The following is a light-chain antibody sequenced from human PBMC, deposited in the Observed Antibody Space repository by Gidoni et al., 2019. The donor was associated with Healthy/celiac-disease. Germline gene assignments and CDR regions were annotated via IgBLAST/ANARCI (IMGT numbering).Light chain of an antibody. CDR1: QDISNY. J-gene: IGKJ2*01. Sequence: DIQFTQSPSSLSASVGDRVTITCQASQDISNYLNWYQQKPGKAPKLLIYDASNLETGVPSRFSGSGSGTDFTFTISSLQPEDIATYYCQQYDNLSYTFGQGTKLEIK. CDR2: DAS. CDR3: QQYDNLSYT. V-gene: IGKV1-33*01.